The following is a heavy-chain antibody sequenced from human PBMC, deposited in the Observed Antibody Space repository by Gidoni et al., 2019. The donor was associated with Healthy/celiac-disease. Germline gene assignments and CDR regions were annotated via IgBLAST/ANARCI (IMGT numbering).Heavy chain of an antibody. CDR1: GFTFSCYA. CDR2: MSGSGGST. V-gene: IGHV3-23*04. J-gene: IGHJ4*02. CDR3: AKESAYGDSLTE. Sequence: EVQLVESGGGLVQPGGYLRLSCAASGFTFSCYAMSWVRQAPGQGLEWVSAMSGSGGSTYYADSVKGRFTISRDNSKNTLYLKMNSRRAEDTAVYYCAKESAYGDSLTEWGQGTLVTVSS. D-gene: IGHD4-17*01.